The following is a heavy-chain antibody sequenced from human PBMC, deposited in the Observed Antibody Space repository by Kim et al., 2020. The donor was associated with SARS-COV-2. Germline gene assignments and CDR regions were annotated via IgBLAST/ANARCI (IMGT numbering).Heavy chain of an antibody. D-gene: IGHD6-13*01. J-gene: IGHJ4*01. V-gene: IGHV3-21*04. Sequence: GGSLRLSCAASGFTFSSYSMNWVRQAPGKGLEWVSSISSSGGYTYYADSVKGRFTISRDNAKNSLYLQMNSLRAEDTAVYYCARGDEWGSSGLSDTNYF. CDR2: ISSSGGYT. CDR3: ARGDEWGSSGLSDTNYF. CDR1: GFTFSSYS.